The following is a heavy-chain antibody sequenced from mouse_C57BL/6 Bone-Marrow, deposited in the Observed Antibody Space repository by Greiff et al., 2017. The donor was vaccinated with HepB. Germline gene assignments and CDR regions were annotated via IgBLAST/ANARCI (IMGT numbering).Heavy chain of an antibody. J-gene: IGHJ3*01. D-gene: IGHD2-3*01. CDR1: GFNIKDDY. V-gene: IGHV14-4*01. CDR2: IDPENGDT. CDR3: TTRGNGYSWFAY. Sequence: EVQLQQSGAELVRPGASVKLSCTASGFNIKDDYMHWVKQRPEQGLEWIGWIDPENGDTEYASKFQGKATITADTSSSTAYLQLSSLTSEDTAVYYCTTRGNGYSWFAYWGQGTLVTVSA.